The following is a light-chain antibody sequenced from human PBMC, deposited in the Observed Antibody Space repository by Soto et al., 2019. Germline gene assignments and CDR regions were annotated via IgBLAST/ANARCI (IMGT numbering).Light chain of an antibody. J-gene: IGLJ2*01. Sequence: QSALTQPASVSGSPGQSITISCTGTSSDVGTYDLVSWYQQHPGKAPRLVLYGVTQRPSGVSNRFSGSKSGNTASLTISGLQAEDEAEYSCCSHAGSRAMWVFGGGTKLTVL. CDR3: CSHAGSRAMWV. CDR2: GVT. V-gene: IGLV2-23*02. CDR1: SSDVGTYDL.